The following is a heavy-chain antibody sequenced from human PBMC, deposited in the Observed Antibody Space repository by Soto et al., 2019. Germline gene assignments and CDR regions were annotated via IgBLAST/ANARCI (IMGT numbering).Heavy chain of an antibody. CDR2: IKQDGSET. Sequence: EVHLVESGGGLVQPGGSLRLSCAASGFTFSGHWMSWVRQAPGKGLEWVAHIKQDGSETFYVGSVKGRFTISRDNAKNSLDLQMNSLRAEDTALYYCARDRAFCSGTNCRSGSIYYYYMDVRGNGTTVTVSS. CDR1: GFTFSGHW. CDR3: ARDRAFCSGTNCRSGSIYYYYMDV. J-gene: IGHJ6*03. V-gene: IGHV3-7*01. D-gene: IGHD2-2*01.